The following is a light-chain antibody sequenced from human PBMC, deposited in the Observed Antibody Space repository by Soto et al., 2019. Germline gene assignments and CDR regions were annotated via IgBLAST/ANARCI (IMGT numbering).Light chain of an antibody. J-gene: IGLJ2*01. V-gene: IGLV2-14*01. CDR3: SSYTISSTVV. CDR1: SSDVGAYNY. Sequence: QSALTQPASVSGSPGQSITISCTGTSSDVGAYNYVSWYQQHPGKAPKLMIYDVSYRPSGVSNRFSGSKSGNTASLTISGLQAEDEADYYCSSYTISSTVVFGGGTKLTVL. CDR2: DVS.